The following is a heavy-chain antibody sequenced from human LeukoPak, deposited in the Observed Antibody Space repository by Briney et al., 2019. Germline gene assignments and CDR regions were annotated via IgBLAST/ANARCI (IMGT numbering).Heavy chain of an antibody. CDR1: GGSFSGYY. Sequence: KSSETLSLTCAVYGGSFSGYYWSWIRQPPGKGLEWIGEINHSGSTNYNPSPKSRVTISVDTSKNQFSLKLSSVTAADTAVYYCTRGSIAYYYMDVWGKGTTVTISS. CDR2: INHSGST. D-gene: IGHD3-22*01. V-gene: IGHV4-34*01. CDR3: TRGSIAYYYMDV. J-gene: IGHJ6*03.